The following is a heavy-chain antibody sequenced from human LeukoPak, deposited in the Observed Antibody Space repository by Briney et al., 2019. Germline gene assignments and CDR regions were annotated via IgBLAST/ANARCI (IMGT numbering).Heavy chain of an antibody. CDR2: ISGSDGST. V-gene: IGHV3-23*01. D-gene: IGHD5-18*01. J-gene: IGHJ4*02. Sequence: GVSLRLSCAASGFTFSSYAMSWVRQAPGKGLEWVSAISGSDGSTYYADSVKGRFTISRDNSKNTLYLQMNSLRAEDTAVYYCAKSKFRAMVTTFDYWGQGTLVTVSS. CDR1: GFTFSSYA. CDR3: AKSKFRAMVTTFDY.